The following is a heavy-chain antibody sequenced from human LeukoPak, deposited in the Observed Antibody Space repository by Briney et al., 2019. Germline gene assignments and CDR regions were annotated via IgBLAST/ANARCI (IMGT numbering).Heavy chain of an antibody. CDR1: GFTFSNYA. V-gene: IGHV3-64*02. CDR3: ARGLYGDPKGFDY. CDR2: ISQTGATT. J-gene: IGHJ4*02. Sequence: SGGSLRLSCAASGFTFSNYALHWVRQAPGKGLEHVSAISQTGATTSYADSVKGRFTISRDNSRNTLSLQMGSLRADDMAVYYCARGLYGDPKGFDYWGQGTLVTVSS. D-gene: IGHD4-17*01.